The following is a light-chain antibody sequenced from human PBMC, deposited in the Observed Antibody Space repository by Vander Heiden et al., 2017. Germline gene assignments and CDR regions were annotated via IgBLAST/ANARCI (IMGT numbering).Light chain of an antibody. J-gene: IGKJ5*01. CDR3: QQYNSFPT. CDR1: VGISYY. V-gene: IGKV1-16*02. CDR2: SAS. Sequence: DIQMTQSPSSLSASVGDRVTITCRARVGISYYLAWVQQKPGKAPKTLIYSASNLQSGVSSKFSGTGSGTDFTLTISSLQPDDVATYYCQQYNSFPTFGQGTRLEI.